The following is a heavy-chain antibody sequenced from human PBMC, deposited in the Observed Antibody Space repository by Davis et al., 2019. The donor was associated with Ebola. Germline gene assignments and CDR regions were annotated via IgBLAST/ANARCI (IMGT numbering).Heavy chain of an antibody. CDR3: AKHRTASGSRYFDL. J-gene: IGHJ2*01. V-gene: IGHV3-23*01. CDR1: EFTFSGYA. Sequence: GESLKISCAASEFTFSGYAMSWVRQAPGKGLEWVSAISGSGGSTYYAGSVKGRFTISRDNSRNTLYLQMNNLRAEDTALYYCAKHRTASGSRYFDLWGRGTLVTVSS. D-gene: IGHD3-10*01. CDR2: ISGSGGST.